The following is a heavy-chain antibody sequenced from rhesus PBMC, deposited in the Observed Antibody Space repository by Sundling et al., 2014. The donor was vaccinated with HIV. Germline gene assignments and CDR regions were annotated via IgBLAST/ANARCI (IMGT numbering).Heavy chain of an antibody. CDR1: GFSFSDYY. J-gene: IGHJ6*01. D-gene: IGHD3-3*01. V-gene: IGHV3-59*01. Sequence: EVQLVESGGGLAKPGGSLRLSCAASGFSFSDYYMYWVRQAPGKGLEWVSGITYTGGSTYYADSVKGRFTISRENAKNTLYLQMDSLRAEDTAVYYCARDHYNIWTGYFDWTSNYGLDSWAEGSSSPSPQ. CDR3: ARDHYNIWTGYFDWTSNYGLDS. CDR2: ITYTGGST.